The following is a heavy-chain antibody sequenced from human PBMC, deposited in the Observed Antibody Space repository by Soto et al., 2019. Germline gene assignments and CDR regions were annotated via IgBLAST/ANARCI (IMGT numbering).Heavy chain of an antibody. CDR3: ARGYETTDGDYYYYGMDV. CDR1: GFSFSTYA. Sequence: GGSLRLSCAASGFSFSTYAMYWVRQPPGKGLEWVATISYEGSTAYYSDSVRGRFTISRDNSRHTVFLQMSSLRAEDSALYYCARGYETTDGDYYYYGMDVWGQGTRVTVSS. D-gene: IGHD2-2*01. V-gene: IGHV3-30*03. CDR2: ISYEGSTA. J-gene: IGHJ6*02.